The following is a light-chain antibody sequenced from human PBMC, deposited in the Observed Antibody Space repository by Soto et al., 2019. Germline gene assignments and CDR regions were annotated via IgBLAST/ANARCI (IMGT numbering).Light chain of an antibody. Sequence: DIQMTQSPSSLSASVGDTVTLTYRASQSISTYLNWYQHKPGKAPKLLIYAASSLQSGVPSKFSGSGSGADFTLTISSLQPEDFELYYCQQSYMTPWTLGHGTQVDIK. J-gene: IGKJ1*01. V-gene: IGKV1-39*01. CDR1: QSISTY. CDR3: QQSYMTPWT. CDR2: AAS.